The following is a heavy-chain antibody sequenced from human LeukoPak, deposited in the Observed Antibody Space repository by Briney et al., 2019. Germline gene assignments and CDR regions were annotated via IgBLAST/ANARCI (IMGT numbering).Heavy chain of an antibody. CDR1: GFTFNNYG. J-gene: IGHJ4*02. Sequence: PGGSLRLSCAASGFTFNNYGMHWVRQAPGKGLEWVAVISYDGSNKYYADSVKGRFTISRDNSKNTLYLQMNNLRTEDTAVYYCARATSHDCWGQGTLVTVSS. V-gene: IGHV3-30*03. CDR3: ARATSHDC. CDR2: ISYDGSNK.